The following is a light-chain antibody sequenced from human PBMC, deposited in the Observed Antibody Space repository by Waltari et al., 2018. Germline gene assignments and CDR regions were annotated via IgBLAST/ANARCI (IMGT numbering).Light chain of an antibody. V-gene: IGLV2-14*01. J-gene: IGLJ1*01. Sequence: QSALTQPASVSGSPGQSITFSCTGTSSDVGDNKYVSWYQQHPGKAPKLMIYAVNSRTSGVSSRFSGSRSGNTASLTISGLQAEDEADYYCASYTTSSAHYVFGTGTKVTVL. CDR2: AVN. CDR3: ASYTTSSAHYV. CDR1: SSDVGDNKY.